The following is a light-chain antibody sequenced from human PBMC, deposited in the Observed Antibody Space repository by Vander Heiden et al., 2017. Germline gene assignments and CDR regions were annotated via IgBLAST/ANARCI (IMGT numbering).Light chain of an antibody. J-gene: IGKJ4*01. Sequence: NQMPQSPSSLSASVGDRVTITCQASQDISNYLNWYQQKPGKAPKLLIYDASNLETGVPSRFSGSGSGTDFTFTISSLQPEDIATYYCQQYDNLPLTFGGGTKVEIK. CDR2: DAS. CDR3: QQYDNLPLT. CDR1: QDISNY. V-gene: IGKV1-33*01.